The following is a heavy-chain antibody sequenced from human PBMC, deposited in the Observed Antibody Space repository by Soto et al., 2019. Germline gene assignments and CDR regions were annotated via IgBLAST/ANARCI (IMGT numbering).Heavy chain of an antibody. CDR2: LSGSGTST. CDR3: AKATTNGGWFNPFDS. CDR1: GFSFVNYS. J-gene: IGHJ4*02. V-gene: IGHV3-23*01. D-gene: IGHD6-19*01. Sequence: GGSLRLSCAASGFSFVNYSMNWVRQAPWKGLEWVSGLSGSGTSTYYADSVKGRFTISRDNSRDTLFLQMNSLTADDTAVYYCAKATTNGGWFNPFDSWGQGALVTVSS.